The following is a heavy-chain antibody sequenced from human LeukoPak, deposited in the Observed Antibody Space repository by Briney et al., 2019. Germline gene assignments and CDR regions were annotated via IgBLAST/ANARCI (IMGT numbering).Heavy chain of an antibody. Sequence: SQTLSLTCTVSGGSISSGGYYWSWIRQHPGKGLEWIGYIYYSGSTYYNPSLKSRVTISVDTSKNQFSLKLSSVTAADTAVYYCARDNDDFWSGYYTGCMDVWAKGPRSPSP. J-gene: IGHJ6*02. CDR3: ARDNDDFWSGYYTGCMDV. CDR1: GGSISSGGYY. D-gene: IGHD3-3*01. CDR2: IYYSGST. V-gene: IGHV4-31*03.